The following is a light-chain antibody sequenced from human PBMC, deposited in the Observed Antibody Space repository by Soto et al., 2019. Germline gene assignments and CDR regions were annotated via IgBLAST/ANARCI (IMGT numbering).Light chain of an antibody. CDR3: SSCTTSAPYV. CDR1: SSDVGAYNF. Sequence: QSVLTQPASVSGSPGQSITISCTGTSSDVGAYNFVSWYQHHPGRAPKLIIYEVTIRPSGVSNRFSGSKSGNTASLTISGLQAEDEADYYCSSCTTSAPYVFGSGTKVTVL. J-gene: IGLJ1*01. CDR2: EVT. V-gene: IGLV2-14*01.